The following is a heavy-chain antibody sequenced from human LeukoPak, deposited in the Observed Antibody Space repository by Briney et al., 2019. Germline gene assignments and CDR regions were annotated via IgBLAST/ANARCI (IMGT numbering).Heavy chain of an antibody. CDR1: GFTFSTYG. CDR2: IRFDGNNK. CDR3: AKVQWELLIDY. Sequence: GGSLRLSCAASGFTFSTYGVHWVRQAPGKGLEWVAFIRFDGNNKYYADSVKGRFAISRDNSKNTLYLQMNSLRAEDTAVYYCAKVQWELLIDYWGQGTLVTVSS. V-gene: IGHV3-30*02. D-gene: IGHD1-26*01. J-gene: IGHJ4*02.